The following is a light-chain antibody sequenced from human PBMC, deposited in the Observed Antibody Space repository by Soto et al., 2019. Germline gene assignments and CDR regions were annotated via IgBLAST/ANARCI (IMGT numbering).Light chain of an antibody. J-gene: IGLJ1*01. CDR1: SSNIGGNS. Sequence: QSVLTQPPSVSAAPGQKVTISCSGSSSNIGGNSVSWYQQLPGTAPKLLIYENNQRPSGVPDRFSGSKSGTSASLAISGLRSEDEADYYCAAWDDGLSGYYVFGTGTKVTVL. CDR2: ENN. V-gene: IGLV1-47*01. CDR3: AAWDDGLSGYYV.